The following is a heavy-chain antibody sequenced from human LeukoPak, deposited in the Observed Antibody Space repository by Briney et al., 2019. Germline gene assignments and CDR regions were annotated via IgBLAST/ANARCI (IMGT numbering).Heavy chain of an antibody. CDR3: ARGQRGLWFGELRNWFDP. CDR2: INHSGGT. V-gene: IGHV4-34*01. D-gene: IGHD3-10*01. Sequence: PSETLFLTCAVYGGSFSGYYWSWIRQPPGKGLGWIGEINHSGGTNYNPSLKSRVTISVDTSKNQFSLKLSSVTAADTAVYYCARGQRGLWFGELRNWFDPWGQGTLVTVSS. J-gene: IGHJ5*02. CDR1: GGSFSGYY.